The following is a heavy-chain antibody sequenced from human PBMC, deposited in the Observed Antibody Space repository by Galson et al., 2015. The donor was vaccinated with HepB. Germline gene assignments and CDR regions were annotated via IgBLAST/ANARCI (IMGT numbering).Heavy chain of an antibody. CDR2: ISYDGSNK. D-gene: IGHD3-22*01. Sequence: SLRLSCAASGFTFSSYAMHWVRQAPGKGLEWVAVISYDGSNKYYADSVKGRFTISRDNSKNTLYLQMNSLRAEDTAVYYCARGTVAFTTNSPFDYWGQGTLVTVSS. CDR3: ARGTVAFTTNSPFDY. V-gene: IGHV3-30*04. CDR1: GFTFSSYA. J-gene: IGHJ4*02.